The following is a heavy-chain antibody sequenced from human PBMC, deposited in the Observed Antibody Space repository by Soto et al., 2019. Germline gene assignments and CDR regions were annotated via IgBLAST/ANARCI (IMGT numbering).Heavy chain of an antibody. D-gene: IGHD1-1*01. CDR1: GFTFSSYS. CDR3: ARSGFIFTTTGTTYYYYGMDV. CDR2: ISSSSSTI. Sequence: GGSLRLSCAASGFTFSSYSMNWVRQAPGKGLEWVSYISSSSSTIYYADSVKGRFTISRDKAKNSLYLQMNSLRDEDTAVYYCARSGFIFTTTGTTYYYYGMDVWGQGTTVTVSS. V-gene: IGHV3-48*02. J-gene: IGHJ6*02.